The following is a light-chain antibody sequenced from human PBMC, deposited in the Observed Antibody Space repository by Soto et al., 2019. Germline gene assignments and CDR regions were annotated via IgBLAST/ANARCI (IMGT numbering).Light chain of an antibody. CDR1: GSNIGAGYD. CDR2: GNN. Sequence: QSVLTQPPSVSGAPGQRVTISCTGSGSNIGAGYDVHWYQQLPGTAPKVLIYGNNNRPSGVPDRFSGSQSGTSASLAITGLQAEDEADYYCHSYDVSLSGPVFGGGTKLTVL. J-gene: IGLJ2*01. V-gene: IGLV1-40*01. CDR3: HSYDVSLSGPV.